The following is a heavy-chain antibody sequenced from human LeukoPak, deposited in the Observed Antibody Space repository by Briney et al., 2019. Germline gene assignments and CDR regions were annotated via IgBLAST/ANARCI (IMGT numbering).Heavy chain of an antibody. CDR3: ARHFYGSGTYYHFDY. CDR2: ISPYNDNT. CDR1: GYSFPSYG. Sequence: ASVKVSCKASGYSFPSYGISWVRQAPGQGPEWMGWISPYNDNTNYAQKLQGRATLTTDTSTSTAYMELRSLRSDDTAVYYCARHFYGSGTYYHFDYWGQGTLVTVSS. D-gene: IGHD3-10*01. J-gene: IGHJ4*02. V-gene: IGHV1-18*01.